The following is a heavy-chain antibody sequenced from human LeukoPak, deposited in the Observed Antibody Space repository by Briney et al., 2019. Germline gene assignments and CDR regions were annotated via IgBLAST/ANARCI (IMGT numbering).Heavy chain of an antibody. D-gene: IGHD1-26*01. Sequence: GGSLRLSCVASGFTFSSYWMHRVRQAPGKGLEWVANIKQDGSERNYVDSVKGRFTISRDNAENSLYLQMNSLRAEDTALYYCVRALDVWGQGTTVIVSS. V-gene: IGHV3-7*01. CDR1: GFTFSSYW. CDR3: VRALDV. CDR2: IKQDGSER. J-gene: IGHJ6*02.